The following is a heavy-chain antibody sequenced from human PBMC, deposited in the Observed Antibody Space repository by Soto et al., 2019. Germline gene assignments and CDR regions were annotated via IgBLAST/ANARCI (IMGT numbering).Heavy chain of an antibody. CDR1: GGSISSSTYY. CDR3: ARLRGITGYSRAWYNFDY. CDR2: IYYSGST. Sequence: SSETLSLTCTVSGGSISSSTYYWVWIRQPPGRGLEWIGNIYYSGSTYYNPSLKSRVTISVDTSKNQFSLKLSSVTAADTAVYYCARLRGITGYSRAWYNFDYWGQGTLVTVSS. J-gene: IGHJ4*02. V-gene: IGHV4-39*01. D-gene: IGHD6-19*01.